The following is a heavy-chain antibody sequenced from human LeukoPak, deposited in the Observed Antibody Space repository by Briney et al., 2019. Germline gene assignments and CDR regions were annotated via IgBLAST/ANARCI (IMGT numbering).Heavy chain of an antibody. CDR3: ARDSGYSYGDAFDI. J-gene: IGHJ3*02. CDR2: IYSGGST. Sequence: GGSLRLSCAASGFTVSSNYMSWVRQAPGKGLEWVSVIYSGGSTYYADSVKGRFTISRDNSKNTLYLQMNSLRAEDTAVYYCARDSGYSYGDAFDIWGQGTMVTVSS. D-gene: IGHD5-18*01. V-gene: IGHV3-53*01. CDR1: GFTVSSNY.